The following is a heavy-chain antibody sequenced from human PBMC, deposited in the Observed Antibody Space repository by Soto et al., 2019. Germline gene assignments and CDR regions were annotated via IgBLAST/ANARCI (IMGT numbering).Heavy chain of an antibody. V-gene: IGHV3-48*01. D-gene: IGHD2-15*01. Sequence: ESGGGLVQPGGSLRLSCAASGFTFSSYSMNWVRQAPGKGLEWVSYISSSSSTIYYADSVKGRFTISRDNAKNSLYLQMNSLRAEDTAVYYCARHPCPGGGSCHYFDYWGQGTLVTVSS. CDR3: ARHPCPGGGSCHYFDY. CDR1: GFTFSSYS. J-gene: IGHJ4*02. CDR2: ISSSSSTI.